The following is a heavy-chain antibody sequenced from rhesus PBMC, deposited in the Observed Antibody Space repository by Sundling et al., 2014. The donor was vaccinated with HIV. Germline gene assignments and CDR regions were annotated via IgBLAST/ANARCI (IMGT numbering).Heavy chain of an antibody. Sequence: QAQLQESGPGLVKPSETLSLTCAVSGGSFSGYYWNWIRQPPGKGLEWIGYIGGSSGTTYYNPSLKSRVTISTDTSKNQFSLKVSSVTAADTAVYYCARSYDKYEYFEFWGQGALVTVSS. J-gene: IGHJ1*01. V-gene: IGHV4-165*01. CDR2: IGGSSGTT. D-gene: IGHD4-35*01. CDR1: GGSFSGYY. CDR3: ARSYDKYEYFEF.